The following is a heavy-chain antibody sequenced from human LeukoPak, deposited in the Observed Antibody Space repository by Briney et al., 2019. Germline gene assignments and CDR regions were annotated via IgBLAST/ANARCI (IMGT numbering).Heavy chain of an antibody. D-gene: IGHD2-15*01. CDR3: ARDGRFRDPVTEISGHLGVDC. CDR1: GFSFSTYE. V-gene: IGHV3-48*03. Sequence: PGGSLRLSCVASGFSFSTYEMSWVRQAPGKGLEWLSYISNRGRTIYYADSVKGRFTVSRDNTNNSLYLHMTRLRAEDTAVYFCARDGRFRDPVTEISGHLGVDCWGPGTLVTVSS. CDR2: ISNRGRTI. J-gene: IGHJ4*02.